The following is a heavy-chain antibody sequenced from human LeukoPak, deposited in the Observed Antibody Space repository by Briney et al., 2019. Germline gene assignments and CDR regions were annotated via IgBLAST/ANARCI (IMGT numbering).Heavy chain of an antibody. CDR3: ASLVYDFWSGYYSTYYFDY. V-gene: IGHV4-39*01. J-gene: IGHJ4*02. CDR2: IYYSGSP. D-gene: IGHD3-3*01. Sequence: SETLSLTCTVSGGSISSSSYYWGWIRQPPGKGLEWIGSIYYSGSPYYNPSLKSRVTISVDTSKNQFSLKLSSVTAADTAVYYCASLVYDFWSGYYSTYYFDYWGQGTLVTVSS. CDR1: GGSISSSSYY.